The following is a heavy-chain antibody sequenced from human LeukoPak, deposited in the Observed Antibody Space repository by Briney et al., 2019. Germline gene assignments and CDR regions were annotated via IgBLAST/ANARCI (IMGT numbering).Heavy chain of an antibody. D-gene: IGHD5-18*01. CDR2: IYYSGST. CDR1: GGSISSYY. V-gene: IGHV4-59*08. J-gene: IGHJ4*02. CDR3: ARHMGLGYSYGYPYFDY. Sequence: SETLSLTCTVSGGSISSYYWSWLRMPPGKGLELVGYIYYSGSTNYNPSLKSRVTISVDTSKNQFSLKLSSVTAADTAVYYCARHMGLGYSYGYPYFDYWGQGTLVTVSS.